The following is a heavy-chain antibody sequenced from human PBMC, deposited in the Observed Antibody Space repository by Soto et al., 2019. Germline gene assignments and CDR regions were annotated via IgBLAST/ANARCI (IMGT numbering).Heavy chain of an antibody. CDR3: AKDRSGAYDLFDY. J-gene: IGHJ4*02. V-gene: IGHV3-23*01. D-gene: IGHD5-12*01. CDR2: ISGSGGST. Sequence: EVQLLESGGGLVQPGGSLRLSCAASGFTFSSYAINWVRQAPGKGLEWVSAISGSGGSTYYADSVKGRFTISRDNSRDTLYLQMNSLRAEDTAVYYCAKDRSGAYDLFDYWGQGTLVTVSS. CDR1: GFTFSSYA.